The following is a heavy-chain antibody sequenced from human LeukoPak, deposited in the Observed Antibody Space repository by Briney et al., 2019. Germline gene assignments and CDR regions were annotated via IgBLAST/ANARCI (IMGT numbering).Heavy chain of an antibody. CDR2: IYYSGST. Sequence: PSETLSLTCTVSGGSISSSSYYWGWIRQPPGKGLEWIGSIYYSGSTYYNPSLKSRVTISVDTSKNQYSLKLSSVTAADTAVYYCAKRLNYYDSSGYYRIGAFDIWGQGTMVTVSS. J-gene: IGHJ3*02. CDR3: AKRLNYYDSSGYYRIGAFDI. CDR1: GGSISSSSYY. D-gene: IGHD3-22*01. V-gene: IGHV4-39*01.